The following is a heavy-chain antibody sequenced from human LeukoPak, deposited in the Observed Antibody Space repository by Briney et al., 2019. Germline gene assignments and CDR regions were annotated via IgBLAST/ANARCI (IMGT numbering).Heavy chain of an antibody. Sequence: ASVKVSCKASGYTFTGYYMHWVRQAPGQGLEWMGWINPNSGGTNYAQKFQGRVTMTRDTSISTAYMELSRLRSDDTAVYYCARDGTDYDILTGYYPDWFDPWGQGTLVTVSS. D-gene: IGHD3-9*01. CDR3: ARDGTDYDILTGYYPDWFDP. CDR2: INPNSGGT. J-gene: IGHJ5*02. V-gene: IGHV1-2*02. CDR1: GYTFTGYY.